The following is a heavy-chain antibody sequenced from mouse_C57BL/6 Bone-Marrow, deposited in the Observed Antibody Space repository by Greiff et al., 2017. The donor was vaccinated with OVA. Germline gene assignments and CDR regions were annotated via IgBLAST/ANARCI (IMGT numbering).Heavy chain of an antibody. D-gene: IGHD1-1*01. Sequence: QVQLQQPGAELVKPGASVKLSCKASGYTFTSYWMQWVKQRPGQGLEWIGEFDPSDSYTNYNQKFKGKATLTVDTSSSTAYMQLSSLTSEDSAVYYCARLAIDYYGSSPPYYAMDYWGQGTSVTVSS. CDR3: ARLAIDYYGSSPPYYAMDY. CDR2: FDPSDSYT. CDR1: GYTFTSYW. J-gene: IGHJ4*01. V-gene: IGHV1-50*01.